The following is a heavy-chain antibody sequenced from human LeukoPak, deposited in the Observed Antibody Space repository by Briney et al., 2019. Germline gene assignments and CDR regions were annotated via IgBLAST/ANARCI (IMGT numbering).Heavy chain of an antibody. CDR1: GYTFSNYD. D-gene: IGHD6-13*01. CDR2: MNPNSGNT. J-gene: IGHJ4*02. CDR3: ARDLIAAAHTSFDY. V-gene: IGHV1-8*01. Sequence: ASVKVSCKASGYTFSNYDINWVRQATGQGLEWMGWMNPNSGNTGYAQKFQGRVTMTRNTSISTAYMELSGLRSGDTAVYYCARDLIAAAHTSFDYWGQGTLVTVSS.